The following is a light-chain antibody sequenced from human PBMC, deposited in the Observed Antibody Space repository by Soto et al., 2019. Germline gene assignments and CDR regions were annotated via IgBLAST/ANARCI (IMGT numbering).Light chain of an antibody. Sequence: AIQLTQSPSSLYASVGDRVTITCRASQAIRTALGWYQQKPGKVPKLLIYAASILQSGVPSRFSGSGSGTDFTLTISSLQPEDFATYYCLLDFRYFWAFGQGTMVEIK. CDR1: QAIRTA. CDR3: LLDFRYFWA. CDR2: AAS. J-gene: IGKJ1*01. V-gene: IGKV1-6*01.